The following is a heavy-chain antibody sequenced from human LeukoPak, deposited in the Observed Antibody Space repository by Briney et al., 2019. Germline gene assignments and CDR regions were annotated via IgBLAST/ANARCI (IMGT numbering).Heavy chain of an antibody. D-gene: IGHD5-12*01. V-gene: IGHV4-34*01. J-gene: IGHJ4*02. Sequence: SETLSLTCAVYGGSFSGYYWSRIRQPPGKGLEWIGEINHSGSTNYNPSLKSRVTISVDTSKNQFSLKLSSVTAADTAVYYCARGGEWWLRSYYFDYWGQGTLVTVSS. CDR1: GGSFSGYY. CDR3: ARGGEWWLRSYYFDY. CDR2: INHSGST.